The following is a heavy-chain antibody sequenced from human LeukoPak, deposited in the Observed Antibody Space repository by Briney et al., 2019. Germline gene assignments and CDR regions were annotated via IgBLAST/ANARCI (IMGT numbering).Heavy chain of an antibody. D-gene: IGHD2-2*02. CDR2: FYYSKNT. Sequence: PSETLSLTCTVSGGSISSSSYYWGWIRQPPGKGLEWFGRFYYSKNTYYNPSLKSRVIISVDTSKNQFSLKLSSETAADTGVYYCARHDCSSMSCYISFPFDYWGQGILVTVSS. CDR1: GGSISSSSYY. V-gene: IGHV4-39*01. J-gene: IGHJ4*02. CDR3: ARHDCSSMSCYISFPFDY.